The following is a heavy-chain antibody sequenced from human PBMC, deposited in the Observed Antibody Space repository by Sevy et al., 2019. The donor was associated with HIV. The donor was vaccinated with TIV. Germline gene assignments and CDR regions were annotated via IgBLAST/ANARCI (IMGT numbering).Heavy chain of an antibody. CDR3: AKGAATIRENPWGGGEIDY. Sequence: GSLRLSCAASGFTFSSYGMHWVRQAPGKGLEWVAVISYDGSNKYDADSVKGRFTISRDNSKNTLYLQMNSLRAEDTAVYYCAKGAATIRENPWGGGEIDYWGQGTLVTVSS. CDR2: ISYDGSNK. CDR1: GFTFSSYG. D-gene: IGHD6-25*01. J-gene: IGHJ4*02. V-gene: IGHV3-30*18.